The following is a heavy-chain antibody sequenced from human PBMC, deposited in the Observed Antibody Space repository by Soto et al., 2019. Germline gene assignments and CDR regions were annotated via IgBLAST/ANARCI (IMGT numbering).Heavy chain of an antibody. CDR2: IIPISGTA. CDR3: AQNGMVATSRPHTRYYGMDV. V-gene: IGHV1-69*06. D-gene: IGHD5-12*01. CDR1: GGTFSSYA. Sequence: SVKVSCKASGGTFSSYAISWVRQAPGQGLEGMGGIIPISGTANYAQKFQGRVTITADKSTSTAYMERSSLRSEDTAVYYCAQNGMVATSRPHTRYYGMDVWRQGTTVTASS. J-gene: IGHJ6*02.